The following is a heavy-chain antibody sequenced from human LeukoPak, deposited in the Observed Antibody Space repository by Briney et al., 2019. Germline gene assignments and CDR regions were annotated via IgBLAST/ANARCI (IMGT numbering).Heavy chain of an antibody. CDR2: IKGEGDGGAT. CDR1: GFTFSNAW. CDR3: ARYCSSSSCYKPP. Sequence: PGGSLRLSCAASGFTFSNAWMSWVRQAPGKGLEWVGRIKGEGDGGATDYAAPVKGRFTISRDDSKNTLYLQMNSLKTEDTAVYYCARYCSSSSCYKPPWGQGNLVTVSS. V-gene: IGHV3-15*01. J-gene: IGHJ5*02. D-gene: IGHD2-2*02.